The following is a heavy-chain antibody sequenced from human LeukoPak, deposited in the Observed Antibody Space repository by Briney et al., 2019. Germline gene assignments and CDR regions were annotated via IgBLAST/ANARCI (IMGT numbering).Heavy chain of an antibody. CDR3: ARAGIPYCSSTSCPSGRRDWYFDL. CDR1: GYTFTSYG. D-gene: IGHD2-2*01. Sequence: ASVKVSCKASGYTFTSYGISWVRQAPGQALEWMGWISAYDGNTNYAQKLQGRVTMTTDTSTSTAYMELRSLRSDDTAVYYCARAGIPYCSSTSCPSGRRDWYFDLWGRGILVTVSS. V-gene: IGHV1-18*01. CDR2: ISAYDGNT. J-gene: IGHJ2*01.